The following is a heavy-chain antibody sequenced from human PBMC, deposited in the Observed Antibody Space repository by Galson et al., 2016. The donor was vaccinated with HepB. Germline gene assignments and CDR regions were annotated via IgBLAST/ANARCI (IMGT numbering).Heavy chain of an antibody. V-gene: IGHV3-30-3*01. J-gene: IGHJ6*02. D-gene: IGHD2-15*01. CDR3: ARDIIGYCSGGSCYYYHYGMDV. Sequence: SLRLSCAASGFTFSSYAMHWVRQAPGKGLEWVAVISNDGINKYYADSVKGRFTISRDNSKNALYLQMNSLRAEDTAVYYCARDIIGYCSGGSCYYYHYGMDVRGQGTTVTGSS. CDR1: GFTFSSYA. CDR2: ISNDGINK.